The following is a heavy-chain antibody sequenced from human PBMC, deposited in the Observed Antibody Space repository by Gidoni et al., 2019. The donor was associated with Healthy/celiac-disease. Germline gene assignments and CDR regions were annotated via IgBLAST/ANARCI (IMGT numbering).Heavy chain of an antibody. Sequence: EVQRVQSGAEVTTPGESLTISCKGSGYSFPSYWIGWVRQMPGNGLEWMGIIYPGDADTRYSPAFQGKVTISADKSISTAYLQWSSLKASDTAMYYCARQGYCSGGSCSVPGGWFDPWGQGTLVTVSS. J-gene: IGHJ5*02. CDR2: IYPGDADT. D-gene: IGHD2-15*01. V-gene: IGHV5-51*01. CDR1: GYSFPSYW. CDR3: ARQGYCSGGSCSVPGGWFDP.